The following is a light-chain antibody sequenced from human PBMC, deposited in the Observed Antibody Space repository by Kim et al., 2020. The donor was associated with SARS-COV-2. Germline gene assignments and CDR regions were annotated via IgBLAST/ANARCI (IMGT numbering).Light chain of an antibody. CDR3: CSYAGSYTFYV. V-gene: IGLV2-11*01. CDR2: DVT. Sequence: QSALTQPRSVSGSPGQSVTISCTGTSSDVGGYNHVSWYQQHPGKAPKLMIYDVTKRPSGVPDRFSGSKSGNTASLTISGLQAEDEADYYRCSYAGSYTFYVFGTGTKVTVL. CDR1: SSDVGGYNH. J-gene: IGLJ1*01.